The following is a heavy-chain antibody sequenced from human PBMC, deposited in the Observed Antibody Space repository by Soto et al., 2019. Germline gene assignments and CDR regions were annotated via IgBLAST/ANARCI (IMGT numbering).Heavy chain of an antibody. CDR3: VRDQYSGYDFAL. CDR1: GASIAGCSYY. V-gene: IGHV4-30-4*01. CDR2: IPSRGRP. J-gene: IGHJ5*02. Sequence: SETLSLTCSVSGASIAGCSYYRCWIRQPPGKGLEWIGYIPSRGRPFYNPSLTSRGTISADSSKNQLSLQLTSVTAADTALYYCVRDQYSGYDFALWGQGNLVTVSS. D-gene: IGHD5-12*01.